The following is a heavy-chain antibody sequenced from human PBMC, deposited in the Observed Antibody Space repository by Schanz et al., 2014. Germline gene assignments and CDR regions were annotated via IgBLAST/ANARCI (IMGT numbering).Heavy chain of an antibody. Sequence: QVQLVQSGGEMKKPGASVKVSCKASGYTFTGYYIHWVRQAPGQGLEWMGWINPNTGGTNFAQKFQGWVTVTRDTSISTVYMELSRVTYEDTAVYYCARDDRAYYYGMDVWGQGTTVTVSS. CDR1: GYTFTGYY. CDR2: INPNTGGT. CDR3: ARDDRAYYYGMDV. D-gene: IGHD3-22*01. V-gene: IGHV1-2*04. J-gene: IGHJ6*02.